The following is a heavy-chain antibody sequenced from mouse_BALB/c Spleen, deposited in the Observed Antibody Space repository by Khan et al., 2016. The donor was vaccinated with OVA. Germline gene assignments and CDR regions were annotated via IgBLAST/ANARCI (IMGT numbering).Heavy chain of an antibody. CDR2: INYSGNI. Sequence: VQLKQSGPGLVKPSQSLSLTCTVTGYSITSEYVWNWIRQFPGNKLEWMGYINYSGNIRFNPSLKGRTSITRDTSKNQFFLQLNSVTTEDTATYCCARKNYCDYDPFPSWGQGTLVTVSA. V-gene: IGHV3-2*02. CDR1: GYSITSEYV. CDR3: ARKNYCDYDPFPS. J-gene: IGHJ3*01. D-gene: IGHD2-4*01.